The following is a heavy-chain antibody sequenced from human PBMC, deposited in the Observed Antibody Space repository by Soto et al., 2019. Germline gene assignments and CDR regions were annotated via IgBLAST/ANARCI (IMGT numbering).Heavy chain of an antibody. J-gene: IGHJ5*02. CDR3: ARGERKVNWRPYFDT. V-gene: IGHV4-59*01. CDR1: GDSLSLYY. CDR2: IYSTGSS. D-gene: IGHD1-26*01. Sequence: PSETLSLTCTVSGDSLSLYYWSWIRLSPGKGLEWIGYIYSTGSSNQNPSLRDRVAVPADASKNQFYLTLSSMTAADTAVYYCARGERKVNWRPYFDTWGQGIQVTVSS.